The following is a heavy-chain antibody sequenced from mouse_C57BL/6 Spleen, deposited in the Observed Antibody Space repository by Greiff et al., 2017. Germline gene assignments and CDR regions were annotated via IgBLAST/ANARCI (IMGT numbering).Heavy chain of an antibody. CDR2: IDPEDGET. D-gene: IGHD1-1*01. V-gene: IGHV14-2*01. Sequence: EVQLQQSGAELVKPGASVKLSCTASGFNIKDYYMHWVKQRTEQGLEWIGRIDPEDGETKYASKFQGKATITADKSTNTAYLQLRNLTSEDTAFYYCAGGSYYGSSEWGQGTTLTVSS. J-gene: IGHJ2*01. CDR3: AGGSYYGSSE. CDR1: GFNIKDYY.